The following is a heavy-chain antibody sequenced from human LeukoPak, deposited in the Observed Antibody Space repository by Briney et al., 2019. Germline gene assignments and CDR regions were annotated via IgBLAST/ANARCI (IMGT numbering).Heavy chain of an antibody. CDR1: GFTFSSYA. D-gene: IGHD2-21*01. V-gene: IGHV3-30-3*01. Sequence: GGSLRLSCSASGFTFSSYAMHWVRQAPGKGLEWVAIISDDRSNKYYADSVKGRLTISRDNSKNTLYLQMNSLRAEDTAVYYCARDRMWYFDYWGQGTLVTVSS. CDR2: ISDDRSNK. CDR3: ARDRMWYFDY. J-gene: IGHJ4*02.